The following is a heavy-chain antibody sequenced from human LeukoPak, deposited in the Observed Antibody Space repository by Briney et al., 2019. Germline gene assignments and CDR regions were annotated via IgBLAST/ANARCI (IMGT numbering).Heavy chain of an antibody. CDR2: TYYRSKWYN. D-gene: IGHD2-2*01. V-gene: IGHV6-1*01. CDR1: GDSVSSNSAA. J-gene: IGHJ6*02. CDR3: ARDSIVVVPDAYYYGMDV. Sequence: SQTLSLTCAISGDSVSSNSAAWNWIRQSPSSGLEWLGRTYYRSKWYNDYAVSVKSRITINPDTSKNQFSLQLNSVTPEDTAVYYCARDSIVVVPDAYYYGMDVWGQGTTVTVSS.